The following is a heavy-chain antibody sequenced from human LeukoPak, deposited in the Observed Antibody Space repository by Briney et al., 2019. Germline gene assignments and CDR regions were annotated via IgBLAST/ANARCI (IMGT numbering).Heavy chain of an antibody. J-gene: IGHJ5*02. Sequence: TSETLSLTCAVYGESFSEYYWSWIRQPPGKGLEWIGQINHSGGTNYHPSLKTRVTILLDTSKNQVSLKLRSVSAADTAVYYCAFEGPVSGYAFDPWGQGALVAVSS. V-gene: IGHV4-34*01. CDR2: INHSGGT. CDR1: GESFSEYY. D-gene: IGHD5-12*01. CDR3: AFEGPVSGYAFDP.